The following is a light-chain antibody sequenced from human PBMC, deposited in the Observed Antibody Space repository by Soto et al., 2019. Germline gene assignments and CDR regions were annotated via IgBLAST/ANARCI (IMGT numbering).Light chain of an antibody. J-gene: IGLJ1*01. Sequence: QSVLTQPPSVSGTPGQSVTISCSGSSSNIGSDTVNWYQQLPGTARKLLIFTNNHRPSGVPDRFSGSKSGTSASLAISGPQSEDEADYYCAAWDASLSCDPFGSGTKLTV. CDR1: SSNIGSDT. CDR3: AAWDASLSCDP. CDR2: TNN. V-gene: IGLV1-44*01.